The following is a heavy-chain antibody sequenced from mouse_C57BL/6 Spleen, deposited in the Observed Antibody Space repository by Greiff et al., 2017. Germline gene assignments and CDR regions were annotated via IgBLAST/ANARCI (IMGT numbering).Heavy chain of an antibody. Sequence: EVQLQQSGTVLARPGASVKMSCKTSGYTFTSYWMHWVKQRPGQGLEWIGAIYPGNSDTSYNQKFKGKAKLTAVTSASTAYMERSSLTNEDSAVYYCTRIYYDYDGYYAMDYWGQGTSVTVSS. CDR3: TRIYYDYDGYYAMDY. J-gene: IGHJ4*01. CDR2: IYPGNSDT. D-gene: IGHD2-4*01. V-gene: IGHV1-5*01. CDR1: GYTFTSYW.